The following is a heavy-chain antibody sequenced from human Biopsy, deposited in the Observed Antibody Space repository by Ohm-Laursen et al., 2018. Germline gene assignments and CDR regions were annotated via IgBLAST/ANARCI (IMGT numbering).Heavy chain of an antibody. CDR1: GGSIRSDY. J-gene: IGHJ3*01. CDR3: ARGYAGLYEAFDF. V-gene: IGHV4-59*07. Sequence: SDTLSLTCTVSGGSIRSDYWSWIRQPPGKGLEWIGNIYNDVSTKYNPSLRSRVTISADKSTNQFSLKLRSVTAADTAVYYCARGYAGLYEAFDFWGQGTVVTVAS. D-gene: IGHD5-18*01. CDR2: IYNDVST.